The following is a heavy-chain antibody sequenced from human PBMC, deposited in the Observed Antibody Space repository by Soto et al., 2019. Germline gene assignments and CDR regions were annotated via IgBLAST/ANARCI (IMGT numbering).Heavy chain of an antibody. D-gene: IGHD3-16*01. CDR3: ARDMGQYSDLGGQYMSQTTPGRHYYYYYGMDV. CDR2: IWFDGSNK. Sequence: QVELVVSGGGVVQPEGSLRLSCAASGFTFSNYGMHWVRQAPGKGLEWVAVIWFDGSNKYYAESVTGRFTIFRDNSKNTLFLQMNSLGGDDTAVYYDARDMGQYSDLGGQYMSQTTPGRHYYYYYGMDVWGQGTTVTVSS. J-gene: IGHJ6*02. CDR1: GFTFSNYG. V-gene: IGHV3-33*01.